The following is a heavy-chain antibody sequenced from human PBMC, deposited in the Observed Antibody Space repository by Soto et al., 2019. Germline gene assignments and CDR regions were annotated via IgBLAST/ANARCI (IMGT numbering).Heavy chain of an antibody. CDR2: ISSSSFSI. CDR1: GFTFSSYS. CDR3: ARNESSNIYGMDV. J-gene: IGHJ6*02. V-gene: IGHV3-21*01. D-gene: IGHD6-6*01. Sequence: GGSLRLSCAASGFTFSSYSMNWVRQAPGEGLEWVSSISSSSFSINYADSVKGRFSIPRDNAQNSLHLQMSNLRAEDTAVYYCARNESSNIYGMDVWGQGTTVTVSS.